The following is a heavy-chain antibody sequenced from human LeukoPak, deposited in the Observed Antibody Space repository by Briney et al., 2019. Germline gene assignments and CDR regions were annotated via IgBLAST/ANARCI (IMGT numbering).Heavy chain of an antibody. V-gene: IGHV3-23*01. J-gene: IGHJ5*02. CDR1: GFTFRSYA. Sequence: GGSLRLSCAASGFTFRSYAMNWVRQAPGKGLEWVSVISGSGSSTYYADSVKGRFTISRDNSKNTLYLQMNSLRAEDTAVYYCAKGMVRGVITWGQGTLVTVSS. CDR2: ISGSGSST. CDR3: AKGMVRGVIT. D-gene: IGHD3-10*01.